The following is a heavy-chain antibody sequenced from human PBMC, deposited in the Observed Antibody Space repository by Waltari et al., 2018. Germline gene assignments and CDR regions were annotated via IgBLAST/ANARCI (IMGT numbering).Heavy chain of an antibody. CDR3: ANEGYDFWSGYYYY. CDR1: GGSISSRSYY. J-gene: IGHJ4*02. D-gene: IGHD3-3*01. Sequence: QLQLQESGPGLVKPSETLSLTCTVSGGSISSRSYYWGWIRQPPGKGLEWIGSIYYSGSTYYNPSLKSRVTISVDTSKNQFSLKLSSVTAADTAVYYCANEGYDFWSGYYYYWGQGTLVTVSS. V-gene: IGHV4-39*01. CDR2: IYYSGST.